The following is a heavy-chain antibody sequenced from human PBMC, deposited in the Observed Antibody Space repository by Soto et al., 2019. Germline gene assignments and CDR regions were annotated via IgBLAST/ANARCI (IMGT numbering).Heavy chain of an antibody. Sequence: ASVKVSCKASVYTFTGYYMHWVRQAPGQGLEWMGWINPNSGGTNYAQKFQGWVTMTRDTSISTAYMELSRLRSDDTAVYYCARDRVLRNYYYGMDVWGQGTTVTVSS. CDR3: ARDRVLRNYYYGMDV. V-gene: IGHV1-2*04. D-gene: IGHD4-17*01. CDR2: INPNSGGT. J-gene: IGHJ6*02. CDR1: VYTFTGYY.